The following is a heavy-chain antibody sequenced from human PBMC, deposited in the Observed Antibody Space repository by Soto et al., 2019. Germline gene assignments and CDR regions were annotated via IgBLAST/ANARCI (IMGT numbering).Heavy chain of an antibody. CDR2: FDPEDGET. J-gene: IGHJ3*02. CDR3: ATDFRRDDAFDI. V-gene: IGHV1-24*01. Sequence: ASVKVCCKVSGYTLTELSMHWVRQAPGKGLEWMGGFDPEDGETIYAQKFQGRVTMTEDTSTDTAYMELSSLRSEDTAVYYCATDFRRDDAFDIWGQGTMVTVSS. CDR1: GYTLTELS.